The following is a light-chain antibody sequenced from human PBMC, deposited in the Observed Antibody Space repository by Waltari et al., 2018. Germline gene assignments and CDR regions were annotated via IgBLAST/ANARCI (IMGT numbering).Light chain of an antibody. CDR2: DVT. CDR1: GSAAGASES. V-gene: IGLV2-14*03. Sequence: QSALTQPASVSGSPGQSITISCSGLGSAAGASESVSWQQHHPDKAPQVIIYDVTHRPSGVSDRFSASKSANTASLTISRLQPEDEADYYCSSQTLDGLVLFGGGTRLTVL. CDR3: SSQTLDGLVL. J-gene: IGLJ2*01.